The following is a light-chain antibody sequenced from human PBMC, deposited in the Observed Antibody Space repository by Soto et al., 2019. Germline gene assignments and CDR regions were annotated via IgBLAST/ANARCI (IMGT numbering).Light chain of an antibody. CDR2: GAS. Sequence: EIVLTQSPGTLSLSPGERATLSCRASQSVSSSYLAWYQQKPGQAPRLLIYGASSRATGIPDRFSGSGSGTDFTPTLSRLEPEDFAVYYCQQSGSSPPTYTFGQGTKLEIK. J-gene: IGKJ2*01. CDR1: QSVSSSY. CDR3: QQSGSSPPTYT. V-gene: IGKV3-20*01.